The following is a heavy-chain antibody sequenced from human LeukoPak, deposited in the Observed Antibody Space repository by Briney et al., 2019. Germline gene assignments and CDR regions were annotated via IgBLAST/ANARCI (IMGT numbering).Heavy chain of an antibody. CDR1: GYSISSGYY. D-gene: IGHD1-1*01. J-gene: IGHJ6*03. V-gene: IGHV4-38-2*02. CDR2: IYHSGST. Sequence: PSETLSLTCTVSGYSISSGYYWGWIRQPPGKGLEWIGSIYHSGSTYYNPSLKSRVTISVDTSKNQFSLKLSSVTAADTAVYYCARPTVPPLTYYYYYMGVWGKGTTVTVSS. CDR3: ARPTVPPLTYYYYYMGV.